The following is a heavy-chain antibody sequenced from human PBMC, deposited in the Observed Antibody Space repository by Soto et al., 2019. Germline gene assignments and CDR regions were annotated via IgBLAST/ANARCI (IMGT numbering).Heavy chain of an antibody. CDR3: AREGNVRSYRLIGWFDP. CDR2: INPNSGGT. Sequence: ASVKVSCKASGYTFTGYYMHWVRQAPGQGLEWMGWINPNSGGTNYAQKFQGWVTMTRDTSISTAYMELSRLRSDDTAVYYCAREGNVRSYRLIGWFDPWGQGTLVTVSS. CDR1: GYTFTGYY. J-gene: IGHJ5*02. V-gene: IGHV1-2*04. D-gene: IGHD3-16*02.